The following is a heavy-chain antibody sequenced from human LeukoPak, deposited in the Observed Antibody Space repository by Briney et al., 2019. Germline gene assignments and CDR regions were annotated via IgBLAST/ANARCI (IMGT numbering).Heavy chain of an antibody. CDR3: ARVPRRITIFGVVISYFDY. CDR1: GFTFSSYS. CDR2: ISSSSSYI. D-gene: IGHD3-3*01. V-gene: IGHV3-21*01. Sequence: GGSLRLSCAASGFTFSSYSMNWVRQAPGKGLEWVSSISSSSSYIYYADSVKGRFTISRDNAKNSLYLQMNSLRAEDTAVYYCARVPRRITIFGVVISYFDYWGQGTLVTVSS. J-gene: IGHJ4*02.